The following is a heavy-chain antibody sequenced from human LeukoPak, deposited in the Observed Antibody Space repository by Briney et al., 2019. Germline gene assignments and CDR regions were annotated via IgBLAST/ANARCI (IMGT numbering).Heavy chain of an antibody. Sequence: GGSLRLSCAASGFTLSSYWMHWVRQAPGKGLVWVSRINTDGTSTTYADSVKGRFTISRDNAKNTLYLQMNSLRAEDTAVYYCARHGFPYGLGHWGQGTLVTVSS. V-gene: IGHV3-74*01. CDR3: ARHGFPYGLGH. CDR2: INTDGTST. CDR1: GFTLSSYW. D-gene: IGHD3-10*01. J-gene: IGHJ4*02.